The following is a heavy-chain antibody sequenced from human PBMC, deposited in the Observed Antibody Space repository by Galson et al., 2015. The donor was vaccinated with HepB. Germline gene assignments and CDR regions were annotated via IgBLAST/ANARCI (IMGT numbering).Heavy chain of an antibody. CDR1: GFTFGDYA. CDR3: NKGSGELYFYGLDV. CDR2: IRSKAYGGTT. D-gene: IGHD3-10*01. V-gene: IGHV3-49*05. J-gene: IGHJ6*02. Sequence: SGAEVKKPGESLRLSCAASGFTFGDYAMSWFRQAPGKGLEWVGLIRSKAYGGTTEYAASVKGRFIISRDDSKRIAYLQMNSLKTEDTAIYYCNKGSGELYFYGLDVWGQGTTVTVSS.